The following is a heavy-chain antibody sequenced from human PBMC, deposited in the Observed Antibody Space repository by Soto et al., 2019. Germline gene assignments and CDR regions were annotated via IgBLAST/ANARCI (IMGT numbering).Heavy chain of an antibody. CDR2: ISGSGGST. J-gene: IGHJ6*02. Sequence: PGGSLRLSCAAPGFTFSSYAMSWVRQAPGKGLEWVSAISGSGGSTYYADSVKGRFTISRDNSKNTLYLQMNSLRAEDMAVYYCAESPTGHYYGSGLRWDQTGHYGMDVWGQGTTVTVSS. V-gene: IGHV3-23*01. D-gene: IGHD3-10*01. CDR3: AESPTGHYYGSGLRWDQTGHYGMDV. CDR1: GFTFSSYA.